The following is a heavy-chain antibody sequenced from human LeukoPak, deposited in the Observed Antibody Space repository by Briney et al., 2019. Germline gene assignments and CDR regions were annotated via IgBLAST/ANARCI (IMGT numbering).Heavy chain of an antibody. CDR2: INTDGSST. V-gene: IGHV3-74*01. CDR1: GFTFSNYW. J-gene: IGHJ5*02. D-gene: IGHD2-8*01. CDR3: ARDRTPLMAP. Sequence: GGSLRLSCAAAGFTFSNYWMHWVRQAPGKGLVWVSLINTDGSSTTYADSVKGRFTISRDNAKNTLYLQMNSLRAEDTAVYYCARDRTPLMAPGGQGTLVTVSS.